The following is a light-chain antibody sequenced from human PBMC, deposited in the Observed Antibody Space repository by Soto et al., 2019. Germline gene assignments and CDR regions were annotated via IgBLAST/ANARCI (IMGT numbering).Light chain of an antibody. V-gene: IGLV2-14*01. CDR3: SSYTSSSPPFV. CDR1: RSDVGAYIY. CDR2: EVS. Sequence: QSALTQPASVSGSPGQSITISCTGTRSDVGAYIYVSWYQHHPGKAPKLVIHEVSNRPSGVSNRFSGSKSGNTASLTISGLQAEDEADYFCSSYTSSSPPFVFGTGTKLTVL. J-gene: IGLJ1*01.